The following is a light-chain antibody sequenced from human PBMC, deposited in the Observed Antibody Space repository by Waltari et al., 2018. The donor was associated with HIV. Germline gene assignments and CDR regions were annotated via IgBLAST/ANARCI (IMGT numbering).Light chain of an antibody. CDR2: SDN. Sequence: QSVLTQPPSASGTPGQRVTMSCSGRSYNIGRPSVNWYQQLPGTAPKLLIYSDNQRPFGVPDRFSGSKSGTSGSLAISGLQSEDEAVYYCASWDDSLNGVVFGGGTKLTVL. J-gene: IGLJ2*01. CDR1: SYNIGRPS. CDR3: ASWDDSLNGVV. V-gene: IGLV1-44*01.